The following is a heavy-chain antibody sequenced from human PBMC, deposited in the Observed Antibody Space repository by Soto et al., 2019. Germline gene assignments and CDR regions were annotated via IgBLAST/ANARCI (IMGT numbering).Heavy chain of an antibody. CDR2: TYYRSKWYN. CDR3: PRAFNTIFGVVNMDV. J-gene: IGHJ6*02. D-gene: IGHD3-3*01. Sequence: SETLSLTCAISGDSVSSNSAAWNWIGQSPSRGLEWLGRTYYRSKWYNDYAVSVKSRITINPDTSKNQFSLQLNSVTPEDTAVYYCPRAFNTIFGVVNMDVWGQGTTVTVS. V-gene: IGHV6-1*01. CDR1: GDSVSSNSAA.